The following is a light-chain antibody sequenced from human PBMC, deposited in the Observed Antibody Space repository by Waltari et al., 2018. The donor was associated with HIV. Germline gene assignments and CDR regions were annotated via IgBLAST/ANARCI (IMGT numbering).Light chain of an antibody. J-gene: IGLJ2*01. CDR3: SSFANRDGFYVL. Sequence: QSALTQPPSASGSPGQSVTLSCTGTNSDIGTSDYVSWYQQHPGKAPKLVISEVTKRRSGVADRFAGSKSGNTAVLTVSGLQAEDEADYYCSSFANRDGFYVLFGGGTRLTVL. V-gene: IGLV2-8*01. CDR1: NSDIGTSDY. CDR2: EVT.